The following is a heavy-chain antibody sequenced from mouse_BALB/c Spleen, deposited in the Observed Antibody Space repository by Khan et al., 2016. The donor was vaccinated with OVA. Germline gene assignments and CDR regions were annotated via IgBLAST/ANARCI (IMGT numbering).Heavy chain of an antibody. CDR2: ISYSGNI. D-gene: IGHD1-1*01. CDR1: GYSITSDYA. CDR3: ARVYGGNFDY. V-gene: IGHV3-2*02. Sequence: EVQLQESGPGLVKPSQSLSLTCTVTGYSITSDYAWNWIRQFPGNKLEWMGFISYSGNIKYNPSFKSRFSITRDTSKNQFFLQLNSVTNEDTATYYWARVYGGNFDYWGQGTSLTVSS. J-gene: IGHJ2*02.